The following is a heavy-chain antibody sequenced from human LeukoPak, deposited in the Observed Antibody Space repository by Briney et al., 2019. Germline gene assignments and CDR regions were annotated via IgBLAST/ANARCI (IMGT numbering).Heavy chain of an antibody. CDR1: GFTFTNYL. Sequence: GGSLRLSCTASGFTFTNYLMSWVREAPGKGLELVANIKQDESERHYVDSLRGRFTISRDNATNSVFLQMNSLRAEDTAVYYCARAGYKDRYFDYWGQGTLVTVSS. V-gene: IGHV3-7*01. J-gene: IGHJ4*02. CDR3: ARAGYKDRYFDY. CDR2: IKQDESER. D-gene: IGHD5-24*01.